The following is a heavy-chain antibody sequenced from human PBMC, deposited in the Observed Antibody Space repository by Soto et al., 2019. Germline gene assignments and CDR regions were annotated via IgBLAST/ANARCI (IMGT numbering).Heavy chain of an antibody. CDR3: AKGVAGWYYFDY. Sequence: EVQLVESGGGLVQPGRSLRLSCAASGFTFDDYAMHWVRQAPGKGLEWVSGISWNVGSIAYADPVKGRFTISRDNAKNSLYLQMNSLRAEDTALYYCAKGVAGWYYFDYWGQGTLVTVSS. CDR2: ISWNVGSI. D-gene: IGHD3-3*01. J-gene: IGHJ4*02. V-gene: IGHV3-9*01. CDR1: GFTFDDYA.